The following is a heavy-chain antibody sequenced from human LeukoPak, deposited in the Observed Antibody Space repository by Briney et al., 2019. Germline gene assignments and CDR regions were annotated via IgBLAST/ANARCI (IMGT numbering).Heavy chain of an antibody. CDR3: ARAPHSSSWYLNYYYYYGMDV. CDR2: MNPNSGNT. J-gene: IGHJ6*02. CDR1: GYTFTSYD. V-gene: IGHV1-8*01. Sequence: GASVKVSCKASGYTFTSYDINWVRQATGQGLERMGWMNPNSGNTGYAQKFQGRVTMTRNTSISTAYMELSSLRSEDTAVYYCARAPHSSSWYLNYYYYYGMDVWGQGTTVTVSS. D-gene: IGHD6-13*01.